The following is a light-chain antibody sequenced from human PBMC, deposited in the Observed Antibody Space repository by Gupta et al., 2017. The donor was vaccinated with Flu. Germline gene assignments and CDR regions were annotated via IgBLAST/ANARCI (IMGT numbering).Light chain of an antibody. CDR1: QGISSS. CDR2: AAS. Sequence: AIRMTQSPSSFSASTGDRATITCRASQGISSSLAWYQQKPGKAPKLLIYAASTLQGGVPSRFSGSGSGTDFTLTISCLQSEDFATYYCQQYYTYPLTFGGGTKVEIK. CDR3: QQYYTYPLT. V-gene: IGKV1-8*01. J-gene: IGKJ4*01.